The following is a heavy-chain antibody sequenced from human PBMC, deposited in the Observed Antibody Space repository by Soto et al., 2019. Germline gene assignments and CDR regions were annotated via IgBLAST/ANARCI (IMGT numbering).Heavy chain of an antibody. D-gene: IGHD2-8*01. J-gene: IGHJ4*02. Sequence: PGGSLRLSCAASGFTFSSYSMVWVRQAPEKGLEWVSSIGGSSGHIYYADSLKGRFTFSRDNAKNSLYLQMNSPGVDDTAVYYCARTNGAYSNYFDYWGQGTLVTVSS. CDR3: ARTNGAYSNYFDY. V-gene: IGHV3-21*01. CDR1: GFTFSSYS. CDR2: IGGSSGHI.